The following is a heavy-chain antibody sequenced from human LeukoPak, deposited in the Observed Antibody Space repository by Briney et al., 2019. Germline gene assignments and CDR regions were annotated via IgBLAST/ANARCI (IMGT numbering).Heavy chain of an antibody. J-gene: IGHJ6*03. CDR2: INTNTGNP. CDR3: ARGRGASSGSGSPGTPSSYSMDF. Sequence: ASVKVSCKASGYSLTSYALNWVRQAPGQGFEWMGWINTNTGNPTYAQGFTGRFVFSLDTSVSTAHLQISSLKAEDTAVYFCARGRGASSGSGSPGTPSSYSMDFWGKGTRSTVSS. V-gene: IGHV7-4-1*02. D-gene: IGHD3-10*01. CDR1: GYSLTSYA.